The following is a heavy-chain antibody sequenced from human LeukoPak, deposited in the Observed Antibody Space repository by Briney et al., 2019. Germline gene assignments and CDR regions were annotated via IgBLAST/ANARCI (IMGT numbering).Heavy chain of an antibody. V-gene: IGHV3-9*01. CDR2: ISWNSDNI. CDR3: AKGTRILDY. D-gene: IGHD3-9*01. J-gene: IGHJ4*02. Sequence: SGGSLRLSCAASGFTFDDYAMHWVRHAPGKGLEWVSGISWNSDNIGYADSVKGRFTISRDNAKNSLYLQMNSLRPEDTALYYCAKGTRILDYWGQGTLVTVSS. CDR1: GFTFDDYA.